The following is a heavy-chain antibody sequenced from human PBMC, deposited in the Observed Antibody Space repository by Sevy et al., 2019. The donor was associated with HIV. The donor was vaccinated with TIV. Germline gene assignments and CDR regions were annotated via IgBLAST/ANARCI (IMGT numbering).Heavy chain of an antibody. Sequence: GGSLRLSCAASGFTVSSNYMSWVRQAPGKGLEWVSVIYSGGSTYYTDSVKGRFTISRDNSKNTLYLQMNSLRAEDTAVYYCARVRLVFAFDFWGQGTMVTVSS. V-gene: IGHV3-53*01. CDR3: ARVRLVFAFDF. CDR2: IYSGGST. CDR1: GFTVSSNY. J-gene: IGHJ3*01. D-gene: IGHD6-19*01.